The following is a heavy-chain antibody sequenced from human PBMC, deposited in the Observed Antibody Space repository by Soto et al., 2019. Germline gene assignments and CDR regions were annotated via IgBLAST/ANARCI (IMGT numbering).Heavy chain of an antibody. CDR2: IHAVNGAT. V-gene: IGHV1-3*01. J-gene: IGHJ6*02. CDR3: ASSVTENSYDHLDV. CDR1: GFSFKNYA. D-gene: IGHD5-18*01. Sequence: ASVKVSCKASGFSFKNYAIHWVRQAPGQTLEWMGWIHAVNGATQYSQKFQARVTFTRDTSANTAYMDLSRLRSEDRALYCCASSVTENSYDHLDVWGQGTTVTVSS.